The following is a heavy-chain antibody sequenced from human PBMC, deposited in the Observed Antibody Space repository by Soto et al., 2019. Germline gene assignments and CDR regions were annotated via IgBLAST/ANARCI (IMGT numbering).Heavy chain of an antibody. V-gene: IGHV1-69*01. CDR2: IIPIFGTA. Sequence: QVQLVQSGAEVKKLGSSVKVSCKASGGTFSSYAISWVRQAPGQGLEWMGGIIPIFGTANYAQKFQGRVTITADESTSTAYMELSSLRSEDTAVYYCARDGRWLQLPAFDIWGQGTMVTVSS. J-gene: IGHJ3*02. CDR1: GGTFSSYA. CDR3: ARDGRWLQLPAFDI. D-gene: IGHD5-12*01.